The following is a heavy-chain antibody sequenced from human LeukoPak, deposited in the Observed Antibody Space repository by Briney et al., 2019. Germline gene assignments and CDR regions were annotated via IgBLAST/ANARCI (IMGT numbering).Heavy chain of an antibody. V-gene: IGHV3-74*01. Sequence: GGSLRLSCAASGFTFISYWMHCVRQAPGKGLVWVSRINSDGSTTSYAASVKGRFTISRDTAKNTLYLQMNSLRAEDTAVYYCARGHHYYDSSAYYYWGQGTLVTVSS. J-gene: IGHJ4*02. CDR1: GFTFISYW. CDR2: INSDGSTT. CDR3: ARGHHYYDSSAYYY. D-gene: IGHD3-22*01.